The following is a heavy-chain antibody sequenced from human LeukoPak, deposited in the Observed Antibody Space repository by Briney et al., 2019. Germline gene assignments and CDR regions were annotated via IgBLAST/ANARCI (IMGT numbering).Heavy chain of an antibody. CDR1: GNSISSGDNY. Sequence: SETLSLTCTVSGNSISSGDNYWSWIRQPAGKGLEWIGRIYTSGSTNYNPSLKSRVTISGDTSKNQFSLRLSSVAAADTAVYYCARASYSYDINGWVPFDYWGQGTLVTVSS. J-gene: IGHJ4*02. CDR3: ARASYSYDINGWVPFDY. CDR2: IYTSGST. D-gene: IGHD3-22*01. V-gene: IGHV4-61*02.